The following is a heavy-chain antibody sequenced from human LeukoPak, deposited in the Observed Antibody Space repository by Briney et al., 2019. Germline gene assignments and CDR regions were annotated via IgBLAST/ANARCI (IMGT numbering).Heavy chain of an antibody. J-gene: IGHJ6*03. Sequence: SETLSLTCTVSGGSISSYYWSWIRQPPGKGLEWIGYIYYSGSTNYNPSLKSRVTISVDTSKNQFSLKLSSVTAADTAVYYCARGDIVVVPAGSYYYYYMDVWGKGTTVTVSS. CDR2: IYYSGST. V-gene: IGHV4-59*08. CDR3: ARGDIVVVPAGSYYYYYMDV. D-gene: IGHD2-2*01. CDR1: GGSISSYY.